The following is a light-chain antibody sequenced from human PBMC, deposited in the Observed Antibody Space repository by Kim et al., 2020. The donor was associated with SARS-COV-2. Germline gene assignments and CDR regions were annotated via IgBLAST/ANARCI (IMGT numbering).Light chain of an antibody. V-gene: IGLV1-51*01. J-gene: IGLJ2*01. CDR3: GTWDSSLSAVV. Sequence: GQKITNSCSGSSSSIGKNYVSWFQQLPGTAPKLLIYDNDKRPSGIPDRFSGSKSGTSDTLGITGLQTGDEADYYCGTWDSSLSAVVFGGGTQLTVL. CDR2: DND. CDR1: SSSIGKNY.